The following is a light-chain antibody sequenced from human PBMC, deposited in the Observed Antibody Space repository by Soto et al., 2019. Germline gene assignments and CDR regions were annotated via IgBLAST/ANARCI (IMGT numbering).Light chain of an antibody. V-gene: IGKV3-20*01. Sequence: EIVLTQSPGTLSLSPGERATLSCRASQSVSSSYLAWYQQKPGQAPRLLIYGASSRATGIPDRFSGSGSGTAFTLTISRLEPEDFAVYYCQQYYNSLIIFGPGTKVDIK. CDR2: GAS. CDR3: QQYYNSLII. CDR1: QSVSSSY. J-gene: IGKJ3*01.